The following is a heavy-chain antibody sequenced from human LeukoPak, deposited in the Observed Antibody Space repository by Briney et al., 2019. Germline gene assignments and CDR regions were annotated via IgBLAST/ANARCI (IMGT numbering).Heavy chain of an antibody. CDR1: GFTFSSYA. D-gene: IGHD4-17*01. V-gene: IGHV3-23*01. J-gene: IGHJ5*02. Sequence: GGSLRLSCAASGFTFSSYAMSWVRQAPGKGLEWVSGISGSGGSIYYADSVKGRFTISRDNSKNTLYLQMNSLRAEDTAVYYCAKGGYGDPFDPWGQGTLVTVSS. CDR3: AKGGYGDPFDP. CDR2: ISGSGGSI.